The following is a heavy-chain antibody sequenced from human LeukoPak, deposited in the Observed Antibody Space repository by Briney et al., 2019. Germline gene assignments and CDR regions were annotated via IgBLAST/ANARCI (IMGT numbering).Heavy chain of an antibody. CDR1: GFPFSSYW. CDR3: ASDSPYYGMDV. Sequence: GGSLRLSCSASGFPFSSYWMHWVRHVPGKGLLWVSRINSDGSATIYADSVRGRFTISRDNAKNTLYLQMSGLRVEDTAVYHCASDSPYYGMDVWGQGTTVTVSS. CDR2: INSDGSAT. J-gene: IGHJ6*02. V-gene: IGHV3-74*01.